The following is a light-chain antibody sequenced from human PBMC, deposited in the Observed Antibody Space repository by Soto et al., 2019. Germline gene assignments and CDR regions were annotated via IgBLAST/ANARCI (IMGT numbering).Light chain of an antibody. Sequence: EIVLTQSPATLSLSPGERATLSCSASQSVSSYLAWYQQKPGQAPRLLIYDASNRAAGIPARFSGSGYGTDFTLTISSLEPEDFSVYYCQQRSNRPSFGQGTLLESK. CDR1: QSVSSY. CDR3: QQRSNRPS. V-gene: IGKV3-11*01. CDR2: DAS. J-gene: IGKJ5*01.